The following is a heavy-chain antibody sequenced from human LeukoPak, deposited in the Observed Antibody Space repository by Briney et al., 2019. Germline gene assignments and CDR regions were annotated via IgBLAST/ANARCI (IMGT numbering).Heavy chain of an antibody. CDR1: EFHFSTHG. CDR2: VSPSGDIT. V-gene: IGHV3-23*01. CDR3: VRDLDWGAFDA. Sequence: GGSLRLSCAASEFHFSTHGMNWVRQAPGKGLEWVSGVSPSGDITYYADSVMGRFTISRDNRKSTVSLQMNSLRAEDTALYYCVRDLDWGAFDAWGQGTMVTVSS. D-gene: IGHD3/OR15-3a*01. J-gene: IGHJ3*01.